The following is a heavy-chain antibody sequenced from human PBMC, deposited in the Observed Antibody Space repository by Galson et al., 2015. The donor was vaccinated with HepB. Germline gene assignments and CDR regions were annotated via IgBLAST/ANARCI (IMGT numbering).Heavy chain of an antibody. J-gene: IGHJ3*02. CDR3: AKDMGGSGSDDAFDI. D-gene: IGHD3-10*01. Sequence: SLRLSCAASGFTFDDYAMHWVRQAPGKGLEWVSGISWNSGSIGYADSVKGRFTISRDNAKNSLYLQMNSLRAEDTALYYCAKDMGGSGSDDAFDIWGQGTMVTVSS. CDR2: ISWNSGSI. V-gene: IGHV3-9*01. CDR1: GFTFDDYA.